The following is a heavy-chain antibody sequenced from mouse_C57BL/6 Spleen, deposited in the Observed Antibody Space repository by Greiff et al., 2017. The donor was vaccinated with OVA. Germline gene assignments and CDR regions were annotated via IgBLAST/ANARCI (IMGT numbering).Heavy chain of an antibody. CDR1: GYTFTDYY. V-gene: IGHV1-26*01. D-gene: IGHD2-5*01. CDR2: INPNNGGT. Sequence: VQLKHSGPELVKPGASVKISCKASGYTFTDYYMNWVKQSHGKSLEWIGDINPNNGGTSYNQKFKGKATLTVDKSSSTAYMELRSLTSEDSAVYYCARSQYSNLFAYWGQGTLVTVSA. J-gene: IGHJ3*01. CDR3: ARSQYSNLFAY.